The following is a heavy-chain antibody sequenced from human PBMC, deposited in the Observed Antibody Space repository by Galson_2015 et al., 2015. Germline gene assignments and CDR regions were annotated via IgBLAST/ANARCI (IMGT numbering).Heavy chain of an antibody. Sequence: SLRLSCAASGFTFSSYAMSWVRQAPGKGLEWVSAISGSGGSTYYADSVKGRFTISRDNSKNTLYLQMNSLRAEDTAVYYCAKAGYSSSRYSVGAVPEGLQHWGQGTLVTVSS. D-gene: IGHD6-13*01. CDR2: ISGSGGST. CDR1: GFTFSSYA. V-gene: IGHV3-23*01. CDR3: AKAGYSSSRYSVGAVPEGLQH. J-gene: IGHJ1*01.